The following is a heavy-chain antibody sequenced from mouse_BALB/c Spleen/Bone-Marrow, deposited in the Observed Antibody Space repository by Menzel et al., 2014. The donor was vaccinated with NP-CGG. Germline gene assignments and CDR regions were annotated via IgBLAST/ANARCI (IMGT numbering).Heavy chain of an antibody. Sequence: EVKVVECGGERINRGATDKWYSTASGFNIKDTYMHWVKQRPEQGLEWIGRIDPANGNTKYDPKFQGKATITADTSSNTAFLLLSSLTSEDTAVYYCARWEYYAMDYWGQGTSVTVSS. J-gene: IGHJ4*01. D-gene: IGHD4-1*01. CDR2: IDPANGNT. V-gene: IGHV14-3*02. CDR1: GFNIKDTY. CDR3: ARWEYYAMDY.